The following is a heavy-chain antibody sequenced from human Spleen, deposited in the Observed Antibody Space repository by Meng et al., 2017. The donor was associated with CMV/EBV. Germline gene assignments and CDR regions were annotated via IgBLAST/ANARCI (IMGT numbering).Heavy chain of an antibody. CDR3: AKDRSRLAMAKGIDY. Sequence: GESLKISCAASGFSFSTCTMNWVRQAPGKGLEWVTFIRYDGSYQYYADSVKGRFTISRDNSKDTVYLQMNSLRTEDTAVYYCAKDRSRLAMAKGIDYWGQGSLVTVSS. J-gene: IGHJ4*02. CDR2: IRYDGSYQ. V-gene: IGHV3-30*02. CDR1: GFSFSTCT. D-gene: IGHD5-18*01.